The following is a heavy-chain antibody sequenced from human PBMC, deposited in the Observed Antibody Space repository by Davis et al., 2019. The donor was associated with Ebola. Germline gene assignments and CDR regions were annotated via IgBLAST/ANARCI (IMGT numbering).Heavy chain of an antibody. CDR3: ARQEALYGSIDN. Sequence: GESLKISCKGSGYSFNTYWIAWVRQMPGKGLEWMGIIYPRDSDTRYRPSFEGQVTISVDRSISTAYLQWSSLKASDSAMYYCARQEALYGSIDNWGQGTLATVSS. D-gene: IGHD6-13*01. CDR1: GYSFNTYW. J-gene: IGHJ4*02. V-gene: IGHV5-51*01. CDR2: IYPRDSDT.